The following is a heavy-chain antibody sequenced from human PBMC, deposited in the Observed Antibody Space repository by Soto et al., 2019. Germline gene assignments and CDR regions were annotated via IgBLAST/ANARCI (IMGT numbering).Heavy chain of an antibody. Sequence: SETLSLTCTVSGGSISSYYWSWIRQPPGKGLEWIGYIYYSGSTNYNPSLKSRVTISVDTSKNQFSLKLSSVTAADTAVYYCARSRYPSGDYVYFDYWGQGTLVTVSS. CDR3: ARSRYPSGDYVYFDY. CDR2: IYYSGST. V-gene: IGHV4-59*01. D-gene: IGHD4-17*01. J-gene: IGHJ4*02. CDR1: GGSISSYY.